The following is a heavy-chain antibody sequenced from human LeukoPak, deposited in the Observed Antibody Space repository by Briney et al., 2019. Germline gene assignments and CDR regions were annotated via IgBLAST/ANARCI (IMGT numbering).Heavy chain of an antibody. CDR3: ARDRRDWGTFDY. D-gene: IGHD7-27*01. Sequence: SETLSLTCTVSGGSISSYYWSWIRQPAGEGLEWIGRIYTSGSTNYNPSLKSRVTMSVDTSKNQFSLKLSSVTAADTAVYYCARDRRDWGTFDYWGQGTLVTVSS. V-gene: IGHV4-4*07. J-gene: IGHJ4*02. CDR2: IYTSGST. CDR1: GGSISSYY.